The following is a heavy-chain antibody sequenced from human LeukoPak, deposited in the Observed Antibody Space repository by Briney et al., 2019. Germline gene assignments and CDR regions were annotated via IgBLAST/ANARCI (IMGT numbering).Heavy chain of an antibody. Sequence: ASVKVSCKASGYTFTGYFMHWVRQAPEQGLEWMGWTNPNNGDTSYAQEFQGRVTMTRDTSITTAYMELNSLRSDDTAVYYCTREGRESGDGNSAPDYWSQGTLVTVSS. CDR2: TNPNNGDT. CDR1: GYTFTGYF. J-gene: IGHJ4*02. V-gene: IGHV1-2*02. CDR3: TREGRESGDGNSAPDY. D-gene: IGHD1-7*01.